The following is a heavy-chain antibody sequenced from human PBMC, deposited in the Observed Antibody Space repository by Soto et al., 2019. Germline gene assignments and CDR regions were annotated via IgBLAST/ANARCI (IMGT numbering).Heavy chain of an antibody. CDR1: GGSISSSNW. CDR2: IYHSGST. CDR3: AREGYYYGSGSLYYFDY. D-gene: IGHD3-10*01. V-gene: IGHV4-4*02. Sequence: SETLSLTCAVSGGSISSSNWWSWVRQPPGKGLEWIGEIYHSGSTNYNPSLKSRVTISVDKSKNQFSLKLSSVTAADTAVYYCAREGYYYGSGSLYYFDYWGQGTQVTVSS. J-gene: IGHJ4*02.